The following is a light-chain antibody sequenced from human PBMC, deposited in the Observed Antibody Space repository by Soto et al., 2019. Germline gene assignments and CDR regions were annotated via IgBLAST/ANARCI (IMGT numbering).Light chain of an antibody. CDR1: SSDVGGYNH. CDR2: EVS. V-gene: IGLV2-14*01. CDR3: TSYTSISTYV. J-gene: IGLJ1*01. Sequence: QSVLTQPASVSESPGQSITISCVGTSSDVGGYNHVSWYQQHADKAPKLLIHEVSNRPSGVSNRFSGSKSGNTASLTISGLQAEDEADDDCTSYTSISTYVFGNGTKVTV.